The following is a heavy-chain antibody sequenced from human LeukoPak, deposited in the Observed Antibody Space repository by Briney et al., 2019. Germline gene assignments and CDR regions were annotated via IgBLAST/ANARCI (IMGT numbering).Heavy chain of an antibody. CDR3: ATGYYEPFAT. CDR2: ISDTGKT. V-gene: IGHV4-59*01. Sequence: PSETLSLTCSVSGASLRSFYWDWLRQPPGKGLEWIGYISDTGKTVSNPSLKSRATISLGTSKNHFSLRLTSVPAADSAIYYCATGYYEPFATWGPGILVTVSS. J-gene: IGHJ5*02. CDR1: GASLRSFY. D-gene: IGHD2/OR15-2a*01.